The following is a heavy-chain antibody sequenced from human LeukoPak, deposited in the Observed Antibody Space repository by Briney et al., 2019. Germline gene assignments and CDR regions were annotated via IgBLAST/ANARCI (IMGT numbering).Heavy chain of an antibody. CDR2: IYHSGST. CDR1: GYSISSGYY. Sequence: KPSETLSLTCTVSGYSISSGYYWGWIRQPPGKGLEWIGSIYHSGSTYYNPSLKSRATISVDTSTNQFSLKLSSVTAADTAVYYCARDVRGAARPRDYYYYMDVWGKGTTVTVSS. D-gene: IGHD6-6*01. CDR3: ARDVRGAARPRDYYYYMDV. V-gene: IGHV4-38-2*02. J-gene: IGHJ6*03.